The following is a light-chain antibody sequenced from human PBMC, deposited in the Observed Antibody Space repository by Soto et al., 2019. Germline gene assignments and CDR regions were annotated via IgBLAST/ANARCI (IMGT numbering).Light chain of an antibody. J-gene: IGKJ2*01. CDR3: QQYGSSSYT. V-gene: IGKV3-20*01. CDR1: QSVSSSY. Sequence: EIVLTQSPGTLSLFPGERATLSCRASQSVSSSYLAWYQQKPGQAPRLLIYGASSRATGIPDRFSGSGSGTDFTLTISRLGPEDFAVYYCQQYGSSSYTFGQGTKLEIK. CDR2: GAS.